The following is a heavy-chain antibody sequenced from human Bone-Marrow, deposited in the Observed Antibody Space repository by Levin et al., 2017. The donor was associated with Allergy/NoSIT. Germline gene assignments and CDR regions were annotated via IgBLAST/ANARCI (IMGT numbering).Heavy chain of an antibody. V-gene: IGHV4-59*08. J-gene: IGHJ5*01. Sequence: SETLSLTCTVSGASISSFYWSWIRQPPGKGLEWIGYIYYSGSTNYSPSPKSRLSMSADMSRNQVYLTMSSVTAADTAAYYCARQAVPAAMNGFDSWGQGSLVTVSS. D-gene: IGHD2-2*01. CDR1: GASISSFY. CDR2: IYYSGST. CDR3: ARQAVPAAMNGFDS.